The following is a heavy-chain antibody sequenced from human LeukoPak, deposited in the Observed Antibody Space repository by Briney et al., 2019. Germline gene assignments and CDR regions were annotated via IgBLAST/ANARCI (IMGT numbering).Heavy chain of an antibody. V-gene: IGHV3-23*01. CDR2: INVGGAST. CDR1: GFIFDNYA. CDR3: AKSGEVLTVIRIYFDS. J-gene: IGHJ4*02. D-gene: IGHD4-23*01. Sequence: GGSLRLSCAASGFIFDNYAMSWVRQAPGKGLEWVASINVGGASTYYAGPVKGRFTISRDNSKKTLFLQMDSLRAEDTAVYRCAKSGEVLTVIRIYFDSWGQGTQVAVSS.